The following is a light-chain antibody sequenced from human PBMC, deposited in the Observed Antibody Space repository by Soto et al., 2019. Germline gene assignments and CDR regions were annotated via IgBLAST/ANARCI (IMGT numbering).Light chain of an antibody. CDR2: DAS. J-gene: IGKJ1*01. V-gene: IGKV1-5*01. CDR1: QSISSW. CDR3: QQYNSYPFT. Sequence: DIQMTQSPSTLSASVGDRVTITCRASQSISSWFAWYQQKPGKAPKLLIYDASSLESGVPSRFSGSGSGTECTLTISSLQPDDFAAYYCQQYNSYPFTFVQGTKVEIK.